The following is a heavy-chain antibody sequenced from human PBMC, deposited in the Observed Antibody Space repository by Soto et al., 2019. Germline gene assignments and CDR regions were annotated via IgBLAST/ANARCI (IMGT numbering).Heavy chain of an antibody. V-gene: IGHV1-2*02. J-gene: IGHJ6*02. D-gene: IGHD4-17*01. CDR2: INPTSGGT. CDR3: ARATTADYYYGLDV. Sequence: VASVKVSCKASGYTFSGYYIHWVRQAPGQGLEWMGWINPTSGGTNYAQKFQGRVTMTRDTPITTAYMELSSLRSDDTAVYYCARATTADYYYGLDVWGQGTTVTVSS. CDR1: GYTFSGYY.